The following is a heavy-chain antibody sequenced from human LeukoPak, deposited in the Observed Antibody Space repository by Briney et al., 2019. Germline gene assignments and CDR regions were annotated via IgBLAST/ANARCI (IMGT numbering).Heavy chain of an antibody. CDR1: GDSISSSTSY. V-gene: IGHV4-39*01. Sequence: PSETLSLTCTVSGDSISSSTSYWDWIRQPPGKGLEWIGNIYYSGNTYYNPSLKSRVTISVDRSKNQFSLKLTSVTAADTAVYYCARQWLVRGRLDYFDHWGQGALVTVSS. CDR3: ARQWLVRGRLDYFDH. CDR2: IYYSGNT. D-gene: IGHD6-19*01. J-gene: IGHJ4*02.